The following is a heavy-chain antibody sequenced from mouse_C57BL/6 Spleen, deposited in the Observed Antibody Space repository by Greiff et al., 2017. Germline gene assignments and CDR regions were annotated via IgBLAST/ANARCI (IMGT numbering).Heavy chain of an antibody. CDR2: INPNNGGT. J-gene: IGHJ2*01. V-gene: IGHV1-26*01. CDR1: GYTFTDYY. CDR3: AIYDYDDYFDY. Sequence: VQLKQSGPELVKPGASVKISCKASGYTFTDYYMNWVKQSHGKSLEWIGDINPNNGGTSYNQKFKGKATLTVDKSSSTAYMELRSLTSEDSAVYYCAIYDYDDYFDYWGQGTTLTVSS. D-gene: IGHD2-4*01.